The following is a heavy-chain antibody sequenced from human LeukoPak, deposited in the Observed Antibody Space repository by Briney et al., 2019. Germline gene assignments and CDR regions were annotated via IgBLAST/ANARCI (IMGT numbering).Heavy chain of an antibody. CDR1: GFTFDDYA. CDR3: AKDLARIAVAYGFDY. CDR2: ISWNSGSI. J-gene: IGHJ4*02. V-gene: IGHV3-9*01. Sequence: GRSLRLSCAASGFTFDDYAMHWVRQAPGKGLEGASGISWNSGSIGYADSVKGRFTTSRDNAKNSLYLQMNSLRAEDTALYYCAKDLARIAVAYGFDYWGQGTLVTVSS. D-gene: IGHD6-19*01.